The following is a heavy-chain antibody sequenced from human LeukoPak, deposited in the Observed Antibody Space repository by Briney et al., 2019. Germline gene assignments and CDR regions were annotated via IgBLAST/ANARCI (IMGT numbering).Heavy chain of an antibody. CDR1: GGSISSGGYY. V-gene: IGHV4-30-2*01. CDR3: ARRDGYRLGHFQH. CDR2: INHSGST. Sequence: SQTLSLTCTVSGGSISSGGYYWSWIRQPPGKGLEWIGEINHSGSTNYNPSLKSRVTISVDTSKNQFSLKLSSVTAADTAVYYCARRDGYRLGHFQHWGQGTLVTVSS. D-gene: IGHD5-24*01. J-gene: IGHJ1*01.